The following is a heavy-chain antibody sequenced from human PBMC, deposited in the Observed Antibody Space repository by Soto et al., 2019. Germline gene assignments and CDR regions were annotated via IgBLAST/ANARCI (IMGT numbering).Heavy chain of an antibody. CDR2: IIPIFGTA. CDR1: GGTFSSYA. V-gene: IGHV1-69*01. J-gene: IGHJ6*02. D-gene: IGHD1-26*01. Sequence: QVQLVQSGAEVKKPGSSVKVSCKASGGTFSSYAISWVRQAPGQGLEWMGGIIPIFGTANYAQKFQGRVTITADESTSTAYMEVSRLRSEDTAVYYCARLDSRCVVGAFVGMDVWCQGTTVTVSS. CDR3: ARLDSRCVVGAFVGMDV.